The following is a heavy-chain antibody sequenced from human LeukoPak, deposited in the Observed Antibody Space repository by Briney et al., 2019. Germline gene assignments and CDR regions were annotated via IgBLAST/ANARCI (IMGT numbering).Heavy chain of an antibody. Sequence: SETLSLTCTVSGGSISSGDYYWSWIRQPPGKAREWMGYIYYSGSTYCNPSLKSRVTISVDTSKNQFSLKLSSVTAADTAVYYCARDYYGSGKGLDYWGQGTLVTVSS. CDR3: ARDYYGSGKGLDY. CDR2: IYYSGST. J-gene: IGHJ4*02. D-gene: IGHD3-10*01. V-gene: IGHV4-30-4*01. CDR1: GGSISSGDYY.